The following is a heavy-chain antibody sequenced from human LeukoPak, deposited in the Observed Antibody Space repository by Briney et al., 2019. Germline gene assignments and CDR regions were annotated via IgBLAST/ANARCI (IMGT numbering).Heavy chain of an antibody. D-gene: IGHD2/OR15-2a*01. J-gene: IGHJ3*02. CDR1: GFTFEDYG. CDR3: ARKEYSDAFNI. CDR2: INWSGGST. Sequence: GGSLRLSCAASGFTFEDYGMSWVRHAPGKGLEWVSGINWSGGSTVYADSVKGRFTISRDNAKNSLYLQMNSLRAEDTALYYCARKEYSDAFNIWGQGTMVTVSS. V-gene: IGHV3-20*04.